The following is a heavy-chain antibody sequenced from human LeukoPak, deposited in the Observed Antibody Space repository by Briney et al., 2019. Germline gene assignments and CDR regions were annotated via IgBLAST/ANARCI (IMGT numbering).Heavy chain of an antibody. V-gene: IGHV4-4*07. J-gene: IGHJ4*02. Sequence: SETLSLTCTVSGGSISSYYWSWIRQPAGKGLEWIGRIYTSGSTNYNPSLKGRVTMSVDTSKNQFSLKLSSVTAADTAVYYCARVGGAMVRGARAYMYYFDYWGQGTLVTVSS. CDR3: ARVGGAMVRGARAYMYYFDY. CDR2: IYTSGST. D-gene: IGHD3-10*01. CDR1: GGSISSYY.